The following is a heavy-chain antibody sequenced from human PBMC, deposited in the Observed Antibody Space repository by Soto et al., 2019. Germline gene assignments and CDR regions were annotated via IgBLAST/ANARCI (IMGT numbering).Heavy chain of an antibody. Sequence: VQLVQSGAEVKRPGSSVKVSCESSGDTFKSYVISWVRQAPGQGLEWMGGIIPIIGVTHYAQKFQGRVTISALSSTGTAYMELTNLGFEDTALYYCARESLGAKGADHWGQGTLVTVSS. CDR3: ARESLGAKGADH. CDR2: IIPIIGVT. V-gene: IGHV1-69*17. J-gene: IGHJ4*02. CDR1: GDTFKSYV.